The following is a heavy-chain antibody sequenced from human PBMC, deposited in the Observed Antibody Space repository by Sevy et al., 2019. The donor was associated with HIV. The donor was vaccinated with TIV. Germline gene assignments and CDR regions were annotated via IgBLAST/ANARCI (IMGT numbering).Heavy chain of an antibody. J-gene: IGHJ4*02. CDR2: IYYSGST. D-gene: IGHD3-3*01. V-gene: IGHV4-39*01. CDR1: GGSISSSDYY. CDR3: VRHWGGYYYFFDY. Sequence: SETLSLTCTVSGGSISSSDYYWGWIRQPPGKGLEWIGSIYYSGSTYYNPSLETRVSISVDTSKNQFSLKLSSVTAADTAVYYCVRHWGGYYYFFDYWGQGTLVTVSS.